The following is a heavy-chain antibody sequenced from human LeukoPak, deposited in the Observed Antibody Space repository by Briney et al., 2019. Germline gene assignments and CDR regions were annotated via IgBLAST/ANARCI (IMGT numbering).Heavy chain of an antibody. V-gene: IGHV3-15*05. CDR3: TTLAFDVHY. CDR2: IMSNPAGETT. CDR1: GFIFRNAH. J-gene: IGHJ4*02. D-gene: IGHD2/OR15-2a*01. Sequence: GGSLRLSCGASGFIFRNAHMTWVRQAPGKGLEWVGRIMSNPAGETTDYGAAVKGRFTISRDDLRNMLYLQLTNVRVEDTAVYYCTTLAFDVHYWGQGTLVTVSS.